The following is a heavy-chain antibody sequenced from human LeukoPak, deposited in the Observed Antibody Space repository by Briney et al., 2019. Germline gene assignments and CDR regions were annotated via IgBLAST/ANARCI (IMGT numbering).Heavy chain of an antibody. Sequence: SQTLSLTCTVSGGSINDYYWSWIRQPPGKGLEWIAWIYYSGSTNYNPSLKSRVTISVDTSKNQFSLKLTSVTAADTAVYYCARVDSSDAGNFDYWGQGTLVTVSS. CDR3: ARVDSSDAGNFDY. CDR1: GGSINDYY. V-gene: IGHV4-59*08. D-gene: IGHD2-15*01. J-gene: IGHJ4*02. CDR2: IYYSGST.